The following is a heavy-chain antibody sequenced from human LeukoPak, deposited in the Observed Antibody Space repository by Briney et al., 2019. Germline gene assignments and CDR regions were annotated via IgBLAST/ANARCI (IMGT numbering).Heavy chain of an antibody. V-gene: IGHV1-2*02. CDR1: GYTFTGYY. Sequence: GASVKVSCKASGYTFTGYYMHWVRQAPGQGLEWMGWINPNSGGTNYAQKFQGRVTMTRDTSISTAYMELSRLRSDDTAVYYCAREKGGRGYQSTVHFDYWGQGTLVTVSS. CDR2: INPNSGGT. J-gene: IGHJ4*02. D-gene: IGHD5-18*01. CDR3: AREKGGRGYQSTVHFDY.